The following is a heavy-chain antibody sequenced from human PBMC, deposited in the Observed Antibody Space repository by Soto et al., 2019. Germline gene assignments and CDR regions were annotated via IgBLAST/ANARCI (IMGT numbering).Heavy chain of an antibody. Sequence: GASLKVYWKASGYALTGYYMHWVRQAPGQGLEWMGWINPNSGGTNYAQKFQGRVTMTRDTSISTAYMEVSRLRSDDTAVYYCARGWIDCSSTSCYRDWFDPWGQGTLVTVSS. CDR2: INPNSGGT. CDR3: ARGWIDCSSTSCYRDWFDP. J-gene: IGHJ5*02. CDR1: GYALTGYY. D-gene: IGHD2-2*02. V-gene: IGHV1-2*02.